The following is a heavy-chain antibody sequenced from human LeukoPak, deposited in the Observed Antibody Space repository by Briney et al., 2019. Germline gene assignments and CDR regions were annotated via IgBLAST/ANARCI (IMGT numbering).Heavy chain of an antibody. CDR2: ISSSGSTI. Sequence: TGGSLRLSCAASGFTFSSYNMNWVRQAPGKGLEWVSDISSSGSTIYFADSVKGRFTISRDNAKNSLYLQMNSLRDEDTAVYYCVRDWYFDLWGRGTRVTVSS. CDR1: GFTFSSYN. CDR3: VRDWYFDL. V-gene: IGHV3-48*02. J-gene: IGHJ2*01.